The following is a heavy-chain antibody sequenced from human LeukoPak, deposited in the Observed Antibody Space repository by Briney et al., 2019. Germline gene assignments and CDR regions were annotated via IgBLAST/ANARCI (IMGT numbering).Heavy chain of an antibody. CDR3: VKGKDLYGALDF. D-gene: IGHD3-16*01. J-gene: IGHJ3*01. Sequence: GESLRLSCAASGFTFSSYAMHWVRQAPGKGLEWVAVISYDGSKKYYADSVKGRFTISRDNSKNTVFLQMDSLRVEDTAIYYCVKGKDLYGALDFWGQGTMVTVSS. CDR1: GFTFSSYA. CDR2: ISYDGSKK. V-gene: IGHV3-30-3*01.